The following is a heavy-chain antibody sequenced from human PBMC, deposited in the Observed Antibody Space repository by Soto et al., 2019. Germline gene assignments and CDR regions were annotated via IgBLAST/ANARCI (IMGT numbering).Heavy chain of an antibody. J-gene: IGHJ6*02. Sequence: QVQLVQSGAEVKKPGSSVKVSCKASGGTFSSYAISWVRQAPGQGLEWMGGIIPIFGTANYAQKFQGRVPITADESTSTAYMELSSLRSEDTAVYYCARDSNYGDYEGYYYYGMDVWGQGTTVTVSS. V-gene: IGHV1-69*12. CDR3: ARDSNYGDYEGYYYYGMDV. CDR1: GGTFSSYA. CDR2: IIPIFGTA. D-gene: IGHD4-17*01.